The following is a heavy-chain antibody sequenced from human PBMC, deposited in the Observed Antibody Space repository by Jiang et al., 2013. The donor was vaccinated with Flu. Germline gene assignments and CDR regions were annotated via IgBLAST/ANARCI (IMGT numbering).Heavy chain of an antibody. CDR2: ISFSGKT. D-gene: IGHD3-16*01. J-gene: IGHJ6*04. CDR3: ARGREDPYYQYFGMDV. Sequence: LVKPSETLSLTCTVSGDSISIYYWNWIRQPPGKGLEWVGHISFSGKTAYSPSLKSRVTMSRDTSKNQFFLTVSSVTAADTAVYYCARGREDPYYQYFGMDVWGKGTTVSVSS. CDR1: GDSISIYY. V-gene: IGHV4-59*01.